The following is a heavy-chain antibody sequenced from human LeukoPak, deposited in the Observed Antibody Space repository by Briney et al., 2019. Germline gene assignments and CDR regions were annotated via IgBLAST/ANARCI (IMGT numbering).Heavy chain of an antibody. J-gene: IGHJ5*02. CDR1: GFTSNNYW. CDR2: INNNGSKI. V-gene: IGHV3-48*03. CDR3: AREDDKAYGDSVGES. D-gene: IGHD4-17*01. Sequence: GGSLRLSCAASGFTSNNYWMSWVRQVPGKGLEWVSYINNNGSKIYYADSVKGRFTISRDNAKNSLYLQMTRLRAEDTAIYLCAREDDKAYGDSVGESWGQGTLVTVSS.